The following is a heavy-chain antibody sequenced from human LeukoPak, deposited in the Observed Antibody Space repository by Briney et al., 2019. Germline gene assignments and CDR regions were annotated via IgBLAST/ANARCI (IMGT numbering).Heavy chain of an antibody. Sequence: SVKVSCKSSGCTFSSCAISWVRQAPGPGLEWMGGISPIFGTANYAQKFQGRVTITADESTSTAYMELSSLRSADTAVYYCARVEGYGSGDYFDYWGQGTLVTVSS. D-gene: IGHD3-10*01. CDR3: ARVEGYGSGDYFDY. CDR2: ISPIFGTA. CDR1: GCTFSSCA. J-gene: IGHJ4*02. V-gene: IGHV1-69*13.